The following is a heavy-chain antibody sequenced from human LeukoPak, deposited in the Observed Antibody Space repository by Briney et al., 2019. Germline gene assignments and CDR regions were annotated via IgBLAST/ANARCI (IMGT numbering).Heavy chain of an antibody. J-gene: IGHJ6*02. CDR2: ISYDGSNK. Sequence: PGGSLRLSCAASGFTISSYAMHWVRQAPGKGPEWVAVISYDGSNKYYADSVKGRFTISRDSSKNTLYLQMNSLRAEDTAVYYCAREYSSSWFYYYYGMDVWGQGTTVTVSS. V-gene: IGHV3-30-3*01. CDR1: GFTISSYA. D-gene: IGHD6-13*01. CDR3: AREYSSSWFYYYYGMDV.